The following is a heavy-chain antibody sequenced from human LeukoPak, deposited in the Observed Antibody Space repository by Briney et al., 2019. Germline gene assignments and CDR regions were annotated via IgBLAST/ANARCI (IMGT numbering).Heavy chain of an antibody. D-gene: IGHD5-18*01. J-gene: IGHJ6*02. CDR3: ARGSRGYSYEYGYYYYGMDV. V-gene: IGHV4-59*01. Sequence: ASETLSLTCTVSGVSISSYYWSWIRQPPGKGLEWIGYVYYSGSTNYNPSLKSRVTISVDTSKNQFSLKLSSVTAADTAVYYCARGSRGYSYEYGYYYYGMDVWGQGTTVTVSS. CDR1: GVSISSYY. CDR2: VYYSGST.